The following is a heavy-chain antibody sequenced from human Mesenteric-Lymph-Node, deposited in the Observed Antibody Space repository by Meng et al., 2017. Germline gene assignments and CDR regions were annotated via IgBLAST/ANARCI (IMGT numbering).Heavy chain of an antibody. J-gene: IGHJ5*02. Sequence: QVQLVQSGAELKKPGASVKVSCKASGYTFTSYGIHWVRQAPGQGLEWMGWINVGNDKRKYSQKFQGRVTITRDTSASTAYMEVSSLRSEDTAVYYCARDRPYFDSNWFDPWGQGTLVTSPQ. V-gene: IGHV1-3*01. CDR3: ARDRPYFDSNWFDP. CDR2: INVGNDKR. D-gene: IGHD3-9*01. CDR1: GYTFTSYG.